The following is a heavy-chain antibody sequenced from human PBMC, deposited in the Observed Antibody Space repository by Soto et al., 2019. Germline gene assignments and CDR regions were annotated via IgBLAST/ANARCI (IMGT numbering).Heavy chain of an antibody. Sequence: QVQLVESGGGVVQPGRSLRLSCAASGFTFSSYPMHWVRQAPCKGLEWVALISYDGSHKYYADSVKGRFTISRDNSKNTLYLQMNSLRAEETAVYYCAGSYGAANYCFGMDVWGQGTTVTVSS. CDR1: GFTFSSYP. CDR3: AGSYGAANYCFGMDV. D-gene: IGHD3-16*01. V-gene: IGHV3-30-3*01. J-gene: IGHJ6*02. CDR2: ISYDGSHK.